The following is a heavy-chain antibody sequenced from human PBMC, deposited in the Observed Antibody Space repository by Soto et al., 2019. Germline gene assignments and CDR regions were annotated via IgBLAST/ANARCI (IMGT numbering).Heavy chain of an antibody. V-gene: IGHV4-39*01. J-gene: IGHJ4*02. Sequence: SETLSLTCTVSGGSISSSSYYWGWTRQPPGKGLEWIGSIYYSGSTYYNPSLKSRVTISVDTSKNQFSLKLSSVTAADTAVYYCARVGNEYSSSLFDYWGQGTLVTVSS. D-gene: IGHD6-6*01. CDR3: ARVGNEYSSSLFDY. CDR1: GGSISSSSYY. CDR2: IYYSGST.